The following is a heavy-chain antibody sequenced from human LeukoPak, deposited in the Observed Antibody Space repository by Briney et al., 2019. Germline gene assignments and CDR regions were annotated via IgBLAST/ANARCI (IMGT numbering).Heavy chain of an antibody. D-gene: IGHD5-12*01. V-gene: IGHV4-59*01. J-gene: IGHJ4*02. CDR3: ARGGYSGYDPFDY. CDR2: IYYSGST. Sequence: MASETLSLTCTVSGASISSYYWSWIRQPPGKGLEWIGYIYYSGSTNYNPYLKSRVTISVDTSKNQISLKLSSVTAADTAVYYCARGGYSGYDPFDYWGQGTLVTVSS. CDR1: GASISSYY.